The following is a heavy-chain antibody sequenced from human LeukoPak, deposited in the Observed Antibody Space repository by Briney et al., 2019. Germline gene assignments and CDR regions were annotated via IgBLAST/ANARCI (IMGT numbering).Heavy chain of an antibody. D-gene: IGHD6-6*01. CDR2: ISSSSSYI. Sequence: KSGGSLRLSCAASGFTFNSYSMNWVRQAPGKGLEWVSSISSSSSYIYYADSVKGRFTISRDNAKNSLYLQMNSLRAEDTAVYYCASARRNSSSSFDYWGQGTLVTVSS. CDR3: ASARRNSSSSFDY. J-gene: IGHJ4*02. CDR1: GFTFNSYS. V-gene: IGHV3-21*01.